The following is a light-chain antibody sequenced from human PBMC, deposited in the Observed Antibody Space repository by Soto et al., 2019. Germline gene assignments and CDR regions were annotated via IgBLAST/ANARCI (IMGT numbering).Light chain of an antibody. V-gene: IGKV3D-15*01. CDR3: QQYNIWPLT. CDR2: GAS. Sequence: EIVLTQSPATLSLSPGERAALSCRASQTVSDNLAWYQQKPGQAPRLLIYGASTRATGIPARFSGSGSGTEFTLTIDTLQSEDFAVYYCQQYNIWPLTFGGGTKVDIK. J-gene: IGKJ4*01. CDR1: QTVSDN.